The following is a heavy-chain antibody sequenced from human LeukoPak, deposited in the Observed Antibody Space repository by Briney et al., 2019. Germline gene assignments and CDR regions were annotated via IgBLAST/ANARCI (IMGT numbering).Heavy chain of an antibody. CDR2: IYYSGST. CDR1: GGSISSYY. CDR3: ARDLLVVVPAAYRGASYYYYGMDV. V-gene: IGHV4-59*01. Sequence: PSETLSLTCTVSGGSISSYYWSWIRQPPGKGLEWIGYIYYSGSTSYNPSLKSRVTISVDTSKNQFSLKLSSVTAADTAVYYCARDLLVVVPAAYRGASYYYYGMDVWGQGTTVTVSS. D-gene: IGHD2-2*01. J-gene: IGHJ6*02.